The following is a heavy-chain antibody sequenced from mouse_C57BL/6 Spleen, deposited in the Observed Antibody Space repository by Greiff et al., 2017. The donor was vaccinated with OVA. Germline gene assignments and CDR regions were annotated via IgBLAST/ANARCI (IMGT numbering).Heavy chain of an antibody. V-gene: IGHV5-12*01. CDR3: ARRGVLGSLDV. CDR2: ISNGGGST. J-gene: IGHJ1*03. Sequence: EVKLVESGGGLVQPGGSLKLSCAASGFTFSDYYMYWVRQTPEQRLEWVAYISNGGGSTYYPDTVKGRFTISRDNAKNTLYLQMSRLKSEDTAMYYCARRGVLGSLDVWGTGTTVTVSS. CDR1: GFTFSDYY.